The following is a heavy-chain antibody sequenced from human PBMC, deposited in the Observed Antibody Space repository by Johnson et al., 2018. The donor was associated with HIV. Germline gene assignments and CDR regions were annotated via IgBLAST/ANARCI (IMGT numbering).Heavy chain of an antibody. V-gene: IGHV3-30*18. CDR3: AKDEGSGYSYDAFDI. D-gene: IGHD3-3*01. CDR2: ISYDGSNK. CDR1: GFTFSSYG. J-gene: IGHJ3*02. Sequence: VQLVESGGGVVQPGRSLRLSCAASGFTFSSYGMHWVRQAPGKGLEWVAVISYDGSNKYYADSVKGRFTISRDNSKNTLYLQMNSLRAEDTAVYYCAKDEGSGYSYDAFDIWGQGTMVTVSS.